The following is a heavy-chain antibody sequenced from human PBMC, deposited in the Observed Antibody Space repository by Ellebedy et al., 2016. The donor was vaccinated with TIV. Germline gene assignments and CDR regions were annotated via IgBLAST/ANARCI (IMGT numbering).Heavy chain of an antibody. Sequence: GGSLRLXCAASGFTFSSYAMSWVRQAPGKGLEWVSAISGSGGSTYYADSVKGRFTISRDNSKNTLYLQMNSLRAEDTAVYYCAKETFAQYQLLLMGIHDAFDIWGQGTMVTVSS. J-gene: IGHJ3*02. V-gene: IGHV3-23*01. D-gene: IGHD2-2*01. CDR2: ISGSGGST. CDR3: AKETFAQYQLLLMGIHDAFDI. CDR1: GFTFSSYA.